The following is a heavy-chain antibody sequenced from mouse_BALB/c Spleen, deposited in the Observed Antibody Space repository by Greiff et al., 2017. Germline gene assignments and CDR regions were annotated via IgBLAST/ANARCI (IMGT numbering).Heavy chain of an antibody. CDR2: ISNGGGST. V-gene: IGHV5-12-2*01. Sequence: DVMLVESGGGLVQPGGSLKLSCAASGFTFSSYSMSWVRQTPEKRLEWVAYISNGGGSTYYPDTVKGRFTISRDNAKNTLYLQMSSLKSEDTAMYYCARHGYDSWFAYWGQGTLVTVSA. CDR3: ARHGYDSWFAY. J-gene: IGHJ3*01. D-gene: IGHD2-2*01. CDR1: GFTFSSYS.